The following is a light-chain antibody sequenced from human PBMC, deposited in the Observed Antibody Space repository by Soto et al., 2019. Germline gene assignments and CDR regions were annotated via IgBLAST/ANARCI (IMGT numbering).Light chain of an antibody. CDR3: CSYASSSTWV. J-gene: IGLJ3*02. CDR2: EGS. Sequence: QSVLTQPASVSGSPGQSITISCTGTSSDVGSYNLVSWYQQHPGKAPKLMIYEGSKRPSGVSNRFSGAKSANTASLTISGLQAEDEGDYYCCSYASSSTWVFGGGTKVTVL. CDR1: SSDVGSYNL. V-gene: IGLV2-23*01.